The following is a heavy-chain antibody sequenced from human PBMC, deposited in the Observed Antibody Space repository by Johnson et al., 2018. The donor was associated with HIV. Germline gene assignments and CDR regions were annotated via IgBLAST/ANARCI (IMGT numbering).Heavy chain of an antibody. CDR3: ARDWEGYAFDI. Sequence: VQLVESGGGVVQPGRSLRLSCAASGFTFSRYAMHWVRQAPGKGLELVAVISYDGSNKYYADSVKGPFTISRDNSKNTLDLQMNRLRAQDTAVYYCARDWEGYAFDIWGQGTMVTVSS. V-gene: IGHV3-30-3*01. CDR2: ISYDGSNK. J-gene: IGHJ3*02. CDR1: GFTFSRYA. D-gene: IGHD1-26*01.